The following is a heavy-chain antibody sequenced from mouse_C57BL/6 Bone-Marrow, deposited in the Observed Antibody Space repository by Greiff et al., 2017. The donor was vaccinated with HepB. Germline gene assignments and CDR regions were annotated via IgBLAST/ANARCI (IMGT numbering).Heavy chain of an antibody. CDR1: GYTFTSYG. V-gene: IGHV1-81*01. Sequence: VQLQQSGAELARPGASVKLSCKASGYTFTSYGISWVKQRTGQGLEWIGEIYPRSGNTYYNEKFKGKATLTADKSSSTAYMELSSLTSEDSAVYYCARNGSSPYWYFDVWGTGTTVTVSS. CDR3: ARNGSSPYWYFDV. CDR2: IYPRSGNT. J-gene: IGHJ1*03. D-gene: IGHD1-1*01.